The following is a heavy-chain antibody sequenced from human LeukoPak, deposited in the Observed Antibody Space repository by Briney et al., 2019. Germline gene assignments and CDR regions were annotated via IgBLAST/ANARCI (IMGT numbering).Heavy chain of an antibody. D-gene: IGHD3-22*01. J-gene: IGHJ3*02. CDR1: GFTINDYA. CDR2: ISWNSGSI. V-gene: IGHV3-9*01. CDR3: ATTYDSSGYWGAFDI. Sequence: SLTLSCAASGFTINDYAMHWVRHAPGKGLEWVSVISWNSGSIGYADSVKGRFTISRDNAKNSLHLQMNSLRAEDTALYYCATTYDSSGYWGAFDIWGQGTMVTVSS.